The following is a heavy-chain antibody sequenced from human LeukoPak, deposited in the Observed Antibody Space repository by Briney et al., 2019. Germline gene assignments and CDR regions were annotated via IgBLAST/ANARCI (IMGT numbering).Heavy chain of an antibody. CDR2: IRYDGSNK. D-gene: IGHD6-13*01. J-gene: IGHJ4*02. V-gene: IGHV3-30*02. CDR3: AKSEQQLASFDY. Sequence: GGSLRLSCAASGFTFSTYGMHWVRQAPGKGLEWVAFIRYDGSNKYYADSVKGRFTISRDNSKNTVYLQMNSLRAEDTAVYYCAKSEQQLASFDYWGQGTLVTVSS. CDR1: GFTFSTYG.